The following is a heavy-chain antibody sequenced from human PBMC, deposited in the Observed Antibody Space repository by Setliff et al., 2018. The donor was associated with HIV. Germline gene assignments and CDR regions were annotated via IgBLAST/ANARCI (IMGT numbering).Heavy chain of an antibody. Sequence: PGGSLRLSCATSGFAFSDYDFHWVRQAPGKGLEWVSYISSSGSTIYYADSVKGRFTISRDNAKNSLYLQMNSLRAEDTAVYYCARDDSNYRQHGMDVWGQGTTVTVSS. V-gene: IGHV3-48*03. CDR2: ISSSGSTI. CDR1: GFAFSDYD. D-gene: IGHD4-4*01. J-gene: IGHJ6*02. CDR3: ARDDSNYRQHGMDV.